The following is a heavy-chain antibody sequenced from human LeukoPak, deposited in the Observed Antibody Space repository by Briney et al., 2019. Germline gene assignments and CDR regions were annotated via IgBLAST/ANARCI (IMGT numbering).Heavy chain of an antibody. CDR3: AKAKNTYYYGSGSYAPYWFDY. CDR2: ISWNSGSI. CDR1: GFTFDDYA. D-gene: IGHD3-10*01. V-gene: IGHV3-9*01. Sequence: GRSLRLSCAASGFTFDDYAMHWVRQAPGKGLEWVSGISWNSGSIGYADSVKGRFTISRDNAKNSLYLQMNSLRAEDTALYYCAKAKNTYYYGSGSYAPYWFDYWGQGTLVTVSS. J-gene: IGHJ4*02.